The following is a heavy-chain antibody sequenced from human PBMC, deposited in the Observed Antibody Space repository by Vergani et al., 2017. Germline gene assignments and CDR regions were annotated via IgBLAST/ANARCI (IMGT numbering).Heavy chain of an antibody. CDR1: GFTFDDYT. CDR2: ISWDGGST. D-gene: IGHD6-6*01. Sequence: EVQLVESGGDVVQPGGSLRLSCAASGFTFDDYTMHWVRQAPGKGLEWVSLISWDGGSTYYADSVKGRFTISRDNSKNSLYLQMNSLRTEDTALYYCAKDMGDIAAYAFDIWGQGTMVTVSS. J-gene: IGHJ3*02. V-gene: IGHV3-43*01. CDR3: AKDMGDIAAYAFDI.